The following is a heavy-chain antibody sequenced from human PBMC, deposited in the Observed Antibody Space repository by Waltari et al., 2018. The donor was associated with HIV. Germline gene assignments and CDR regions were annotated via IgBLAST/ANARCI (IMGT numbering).Heavy chain of an antibody. V-gene: IGHV1-69*01. J-gene: IGHJ4*02. CDR1: GGTFITHA. CDR2: IIPMSGST. Sequence: QVQLVQSGGEVKKPGSSVKVSCKASGGTFITHAITWVRQAPGQGLEWMGGIIPMSGSTNYAQSFQGRVTITADESTRTAYLEVSSLTSEDTALYFCARARNYGGYSELDFWGQGTLVIVSS. D-gene: IGHD3-10*01. CDR3: ARARNYGGYSELDF.